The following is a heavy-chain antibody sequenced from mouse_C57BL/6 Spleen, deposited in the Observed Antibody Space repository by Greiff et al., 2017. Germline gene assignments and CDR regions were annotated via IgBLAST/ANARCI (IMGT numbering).Heavy chain of an antibody. CDR2: IYPGDGDT. Sequence: QVQLKQSGAELVKPGASVKISCKASGYAFSSYWMNWVKQRPGKGLEWIGQIYPGDGDTNYNGKFKGKATLTADKSSSTAYMQLSSLTSEDSAVYFCARKASYGYADFDYWGQGTTLTVSS. D-gene: IGHD2-9*01. V-gene: IGHV1-80*01. J-gene: IGHJ2*01. CDR3: ARKASYGYADFDY. CDR1: GYAFSSYW.